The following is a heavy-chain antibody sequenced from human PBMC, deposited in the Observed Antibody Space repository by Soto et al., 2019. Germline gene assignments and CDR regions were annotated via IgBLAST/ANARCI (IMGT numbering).Heavy chain of an antibody. Sequence: EVQLLESGGGLVQPGGSLRLSCAASGFTFSSYAMSWVRQAPGKGLEWVSAISGRGGSTYYAHSVKGRFTISRDNSKNTLYRQMNSVRAEDTAVYYCAKDEVYSSSWTYYFDYWGQGTLVTVSS. V-gene: IGHV3-23*01. D-gene: IGHD6-13*01. CDR1: GFTFSSYA. CDR3: AKDEVYSSSWTYYFDY. CDR2: ISGRGGST. J-gene: IGHJ4*02.